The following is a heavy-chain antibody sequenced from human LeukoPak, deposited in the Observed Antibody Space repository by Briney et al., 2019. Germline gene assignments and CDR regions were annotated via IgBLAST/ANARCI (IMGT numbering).Heavy chain of an antibody. CDR1: GGSISSYY. J-gene: IGHJ3*02. V-gene: IGHV4-59*12. CDR3: AREGLAYCGGDCLDDAFDI. D-gene: IGHD2-21*01. CDR2: IYYSGST. Sequence: PSETLSLTCTVSGGSISSYYWSWIRQPPGKGLEWIGYIYYSGSTNYNPSLKSRVTMSVDTSKNQFSLKLSSVTAADTAVYYCAREGLAYCGGDCLDDAFDIWGQGTMVTVSS.